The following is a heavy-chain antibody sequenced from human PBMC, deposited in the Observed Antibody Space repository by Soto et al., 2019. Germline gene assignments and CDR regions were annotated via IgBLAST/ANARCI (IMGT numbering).Heavy chain of an antibody. J-gene: IGHJ5*02. CDR2: ISYDGSDN. D-gene: IGHD6-6*01. CDR3: AIEYSSFHFDP. V-gene: IGHV3-30*03. CDR1: GFTFSSYG. Sequence: QVQLAESGGGVVQPGRSLRLSCAASGFTFSSYGMHWVRQAPGKGLEWVTIISYDGSDNYYADSVKGRFTIFRDNSKHPVYLQITRLRAQDTAVYYCAIEYSSFHFDPLDQGTLVTVSS.